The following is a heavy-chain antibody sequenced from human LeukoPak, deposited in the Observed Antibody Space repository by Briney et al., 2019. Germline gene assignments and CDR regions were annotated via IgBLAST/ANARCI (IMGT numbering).Heavy chain of an antibody. CDR3: ARAGQGDSRGLFGY. D-gene: IGHD2-21*02. V-gene: IGHV1-69*04. J-gene: IGHJ4*02. CDR2: IIPILGIA. Sequence: ASVKVSCKASGGTFSSYAISWVRQAPGQGLEWMGRIIPILGIANYAQKFQGRVTITADKSTSTAYMELSSLRSEDTAVYYCARAGQGDSRGLFGYWGQGTLVTVSS. CDR1: GGTFSSYA.